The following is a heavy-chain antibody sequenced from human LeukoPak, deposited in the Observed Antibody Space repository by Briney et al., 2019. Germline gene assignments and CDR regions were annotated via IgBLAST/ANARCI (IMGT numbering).Heavy chain of an antibody. D-gene: IGHD3-22*01. CDR3: AAEAAYYYDSRDAFDV. J-gene: IGHJ3*01. CDR1: GFAFTSSA. V-gene: IGHV1-58*01. Sequence: TSVKVSCKASGFAFTSSAVQWVRQARGQRLEWIGWIVVGSGNTNYAQKFQERVTITRDMSTSLVYMELSSLRSEDTAVYYCAAEAAYYYDSRDAFDVWGQGTMVTVSS. CDR2: IVVGSGNT.